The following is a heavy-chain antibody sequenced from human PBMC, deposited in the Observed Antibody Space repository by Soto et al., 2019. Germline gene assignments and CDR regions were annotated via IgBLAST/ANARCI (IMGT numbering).Heavy chain of an antibody. Sequence: PGGSLRLSCAASGFTFSSYGMHWVRQAPCKGLEWVAVISYDGSNKYYADSVKGRFTISRDNSKNTLYLQMNSQRAEDTAVYYCAKAPVDFLDYGSGSYYRPWYYYGMDFWGQGTTVTVSS. CDR2: ISYDGSNK. D-gene: IGHD3-10*01. V-gene: IGHV3-30*18. J-gene: IGHJ6*02. CDR3: AKAPVDFLDYGSGSYYRPWYYYGMDF. CDR1: GFTFSSYG.